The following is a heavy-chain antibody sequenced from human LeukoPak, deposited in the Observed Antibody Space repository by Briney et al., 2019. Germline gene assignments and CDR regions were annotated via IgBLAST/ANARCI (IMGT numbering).Heavy chain of an antibody. Sequence: GGSLRLSCAASGFTVSDHYMNWVRQAPGKGLEWVAFIRYDGSNKYYADSVKGRFTISRDNSKNTLYLRMNSLRAEDTAVYYCARGGGYCGGDCYGIDYWGQGTLVTVSS. V-gene: IGHV3-30*02. CDR3: ARGGGYCGGDCYGIDY. CDR2: IRYDGSNK. CDR1: GFTVSDHY. J-gene: IGHJ4*02. D-gene: IGHD2-21*01.